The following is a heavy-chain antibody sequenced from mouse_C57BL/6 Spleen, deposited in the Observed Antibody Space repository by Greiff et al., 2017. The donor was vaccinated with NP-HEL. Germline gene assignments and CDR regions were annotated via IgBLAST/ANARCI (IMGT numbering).Heavy chain of an antibody. CDR1: GYTFTSYW. CDR3: ARSRGGTSVDY. CDR2: IHPNSGST. D-gene: IGHD3-3*01. J-gene: IGHJ2*01. V-gene: IGHV1-64*01. Sequence: VQLQQPGAELVKPGASVKLSCKASGYTFTSYWMHWVKQRPGQGLEWIGMIHPNSGSTNYNEKFKSKATLTVDKSSSTAYMQLSSLTSEDSAVYYCARSRGGTSVDYWGQGTTLTGSS.